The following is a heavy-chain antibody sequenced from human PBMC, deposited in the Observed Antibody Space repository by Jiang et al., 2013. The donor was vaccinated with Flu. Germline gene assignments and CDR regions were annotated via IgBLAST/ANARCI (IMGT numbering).Heavy chain of an antibody. CDR2: IHYSGTT. V-gene: IGHV4-39*01. J-gene: IGHJ6*02. Sequence: LLKPSETLSLTCIVSGGSISSGSYYWGWIRQPPGKGLEWIGSIHYSGTTHYSPSLKGRLTISVGTSKNQFSLKLSSVTAADTAVYYCARHVAYGRVFGVWGQGTTVTVSS. CDR3: ARHVAYGRVFGV. CDR1: GGSISSGSYY. D-gene: IGHD1-26*01.